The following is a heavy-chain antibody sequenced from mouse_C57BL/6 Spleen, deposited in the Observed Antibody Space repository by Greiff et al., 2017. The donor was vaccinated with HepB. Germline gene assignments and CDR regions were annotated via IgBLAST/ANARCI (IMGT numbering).Heavy chain of an antibody. CDR3: ARFYGTGPWFAY. J-gene: IGHJ3*01. Sequence: VQLQQPGAELVRPGSSVKLSCKASGYTFTSYWLDWVKQRPGQGLEWIGNIYPSDSETHYNQKFKDKATLTVDKSSSTAYMQLSSLTSEDSAVYYCARFYGTGPWFAYWGQGTLVTVSA. CDR1: GYTFTSYW. CDR2: IYPSDSET. D-gene: IGHD2-1*01. V-gene: IGHV1-61*01.